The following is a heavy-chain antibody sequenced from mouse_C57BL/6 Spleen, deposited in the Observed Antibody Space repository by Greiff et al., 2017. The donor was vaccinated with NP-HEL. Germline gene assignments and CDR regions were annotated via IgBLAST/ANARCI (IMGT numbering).Heavy chain of an antibody. CDR2: IHPNSGST. Sequence: QVQLQQPGAELVKPGASVTLSCKASGYTFTSYWMHWVKQRPGQGLEWIGMIHPNSGSTNYNEKFKSKATLTVDKSSSTAYMQLSSRTSEDSAVYYCARGTSGRYFDYWGQGTTLTVSS. J-gene: IGHJ2*01. CDR3: ARGTSGRYFDY. D-gene: IGHD3-3*01. V-gene: IGHV1-64*01. CDR1: GYTFTSYW.